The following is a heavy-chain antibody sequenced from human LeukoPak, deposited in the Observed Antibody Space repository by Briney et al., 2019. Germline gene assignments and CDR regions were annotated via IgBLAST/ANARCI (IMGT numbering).Heavy chain of an antibody. CDR1: GFPFSSCW. D-gene: IGHD1-26*01. Sequence: GGSLRLSCVASGFPFSSCWMTWVRQAPGKGLEWVANIKQDGSKKSYVDSVKGRFTISRDNAKNSLYLQMNSLRAEDTAVYYCAIHSEGGYFDYWGQGTLVTVSS. CDR3: AIHSEGGYFDY. J-gene: IGHJ4*02. CDR2: IKQDGSKK. V-gene: IGHV3-7*03.